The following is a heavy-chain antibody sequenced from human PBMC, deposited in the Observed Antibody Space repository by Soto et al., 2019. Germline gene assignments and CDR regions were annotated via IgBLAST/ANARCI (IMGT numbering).Heavy chain of an antibody. D-gene: IGHD1-26*01. CDR3: ARGVGWDPLDY. J-gene: IGHJ4*02. V-gene: IGHV1-18*01. Sequence: QVQLVQSGAEVKKPGASVKVSCKASGYTFTSYGISWVRQAPGQGLEWMGWISAYNGNTNYAQKLQGRVTMTTDTPTSTAYRELRSLRSDDRAVYYWARGVGWDPLDYWGQGTLVTVSS. CDR2: ISAYNGNT. CDR1: GYTFTSYG.